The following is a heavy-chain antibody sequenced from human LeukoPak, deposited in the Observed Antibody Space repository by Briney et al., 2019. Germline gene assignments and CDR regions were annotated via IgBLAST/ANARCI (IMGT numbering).Heavy chain of an antibody. Sequence: GGFLRLSCTASGFTFSSYEMNWVRQAPGKGLEWVSYISNTGSTIYYADSVKGRFTISRDNAKNSLYLQMNSLRAEDTAVYYCAREATGFDYWGQGTLVTVSS. J-gene: IGHJ4*02. V-gene: IGHV3-48*03. CDR1: GFTFSSYE. CDR2: ISNTGSTI. CDR3: AREATGFDY.